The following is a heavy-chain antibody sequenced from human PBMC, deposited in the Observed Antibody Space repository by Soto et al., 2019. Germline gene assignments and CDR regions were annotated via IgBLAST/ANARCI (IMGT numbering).Heavy chain of an antibody. CDR2: ISYDGRNT. D-gene: IGHD4-17*01. CDR1: GFTFSSYG. CDR3: ARDITYGDSYFDY. Sequence: GGSLRLSCAASGFTFSSYGMHWVRQAPGRGLEWVAFISYDGRNTYYADSVKGRFTISRDNSKSRLHLQMNSLRTEDTAVYYCARDITYGDSYFDYWGQGTLVTVSS. V-gene: IGHV3-30*03. J-gene: IGHJ4*02.